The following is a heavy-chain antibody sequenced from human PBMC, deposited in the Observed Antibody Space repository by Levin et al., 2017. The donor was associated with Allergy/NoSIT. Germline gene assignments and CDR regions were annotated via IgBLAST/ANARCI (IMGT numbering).Heavy chain of an antibody. CDR1: GFTFSDYY. D-gene: IGHD1-26*01. Sequence: GESLKISCAASGFTFSDYYMSWIRQAPGKGLEWVSYISSSGSTIYYADSVKGRFTISRDNAKNSLYLQMNSLRAEDTAVYYCARDTGERWELLWDYYYYGMDVWGQGTTVTVSS. V-gene: IGHV3-11*01. CDR2: ISSSGSTI. J-gene: IGHJ6*02. CDR3: ARDTGERWELLWDYYYYGMDV.